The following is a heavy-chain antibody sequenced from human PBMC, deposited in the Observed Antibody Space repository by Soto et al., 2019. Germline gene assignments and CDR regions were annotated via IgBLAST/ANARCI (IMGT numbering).Heavy chain of an antibody. CDR1: GFTFSSYE. J-gene: IGHJ4*02. CDR3: ARGRGATRRFDY. CDR2: ISSSGSTI. V-gene: IGHV3-48*03. D-gene: IGHD1-26*01. Sequence: SLRLSCAASGFTFSSYEMNWVRQAPGKGLEWVSYISSSGSTIYYADSVKGQFTISRDNAKNSLYLQMNSLRAEDTAVYYCARGRGATRRFDYWGQGTLVTVSS.